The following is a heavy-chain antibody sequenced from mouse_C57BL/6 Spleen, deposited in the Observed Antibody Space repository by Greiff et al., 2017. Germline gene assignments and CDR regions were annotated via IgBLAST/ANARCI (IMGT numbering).Heavy chain of an antibody. CDR3: SIQIGLGRGFAY. J-gene: IGHJ3*01. Sequence: EVQLQQSVAELVRPGASVKLSCTASGFNIKNTYMHWVKQRPEQGLEWIGRIDPANGNTKYAPKFQGKATITADTSSNTAYLQLSSLTSEDTAIHYCSIQIGLGRGFAYWGQGTLVTVSA. CDR1: GFNIKNTY. CDR2: IDPANGNT. D-gene: IGHD3-1*01. V-gene: IGHV14-3*01.